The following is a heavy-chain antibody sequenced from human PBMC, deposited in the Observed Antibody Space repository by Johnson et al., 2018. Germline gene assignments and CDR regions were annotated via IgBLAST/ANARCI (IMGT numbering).Heavy chain of an antibody. V-gene: IGHV3-7*01. CDR1: GFTFDDYA. J-gene: IGHJ6*02. D-gene: IGHD2-8*01. Sequence: VQLVESGGGLVQXGRSLRLSCAASGFTFDDYAMHWVRQAPGKGLEWVATIKQAGSEKYYVDSVRGRFTISRDNAKNSLYLHMHRLRAEDTAVYYCARGMYGMDVWGQGTTVTVSS. CDR3: ARGMYGMDV. CDR2: IKQAGSEK.